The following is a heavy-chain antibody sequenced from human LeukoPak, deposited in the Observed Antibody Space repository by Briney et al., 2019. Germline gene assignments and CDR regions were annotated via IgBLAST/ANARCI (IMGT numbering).Heavy chain of an antibody. D-gene: IGHD4-23*01. V-gene: IGHV4-59*08. J-gene: IGHJ4*02. Sequence: PSETLSLTCTVSAGSISSYYWSWIRQPPGKGLEWIGYIVYSGSTNYNPSLKSRVTISVDTSKNQFSLKLSSVTAADTAVYYCARHGNPPVFDYWGQGTLVTVSS. CDR1: AGSISSYY. CDR3: ARHGNPPVFDY. CDR2: IVYSGST.